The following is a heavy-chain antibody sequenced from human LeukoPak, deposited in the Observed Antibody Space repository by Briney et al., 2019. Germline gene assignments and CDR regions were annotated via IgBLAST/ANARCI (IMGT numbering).Heavy chain of an antibody. CDR2: ISSSSSTI. J-gene: IGHJ4*02. Sequence: GGSLRLSCAASGFTFSSYSMNWVRQAPGKGLEWVSYISSSSSTIYYGDSVKGRFTISRDNAKNSLYLQMNSLRSEDTAVYYCAKPFGAVAAHLDYWGQGTLVTVSS. V-gene: IGHV3-48*01. CDR3: AKPFGAVAAHLDY. D-gene: IGHD6-19*01. CDR1: GFTFSSYS.